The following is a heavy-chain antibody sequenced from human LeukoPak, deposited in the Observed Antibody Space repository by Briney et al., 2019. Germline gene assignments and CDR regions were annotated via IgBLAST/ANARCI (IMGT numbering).Heavy chain of an antibody. Sequence: GESLKTSCKGSGYSFTSYWIAWVRQMPGKGLEWMGIIYPGDSDTRYSPSFQGQVTISADKSIRTAYLQWSSLKASDTAMYYCARVDRAHNWFDPWGQGTLVTVSS. CDR2: IYPGDSDT. D-gene: IGHD1-14*01. CDR3: ARVDRAHNWFDP. CDR1: GYSFTSYW. V-gene: IGHV5-51*01. J-gene: IGHJ5*02.